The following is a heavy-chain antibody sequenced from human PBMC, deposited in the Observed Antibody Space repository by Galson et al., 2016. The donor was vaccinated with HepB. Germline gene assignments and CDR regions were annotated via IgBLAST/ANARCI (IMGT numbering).Heavy chain of an antibody. Sequence: ETLSLTCTVSGASISRSSYYWGWIRQPPGKGLEWIGSLYYSGSTYYNPSLKGRVTMSVDTSKNQFSLNLSSVTAADTAVYYCARDPGSSSDYWGQGTLVTVSS. CDR3: ARDPGSSSDY. CDR2: LYYSGST. J-gene: IGHJ4*02. CDR1: GASISRSSYY. V-gene: IGHV4-39*07. D-gene: IGHD6-6*01.